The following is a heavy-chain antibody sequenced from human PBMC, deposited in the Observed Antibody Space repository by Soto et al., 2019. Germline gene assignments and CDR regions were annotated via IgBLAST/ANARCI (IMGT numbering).Heavy chain of an antibody. V-gene: IGHV3-74*01. J-gene: IGHJ6*02. D-gene: IGHD6-13*01. Sequence: GGSLRLSCAASGFTFSSYWMHWVRQAPGKGLVWVSRINSDGSSTSYADSVKGRFTISRDNAKNTLYLQMNSLRAEDTAMYYCATPWYVRGPYYYYYGMDVWGQGTTVTVSS. CDR1: GFTFSSYW. CDR2: INSDGSST. CDR3: ATPWYVRGPYYYYYGMDV.